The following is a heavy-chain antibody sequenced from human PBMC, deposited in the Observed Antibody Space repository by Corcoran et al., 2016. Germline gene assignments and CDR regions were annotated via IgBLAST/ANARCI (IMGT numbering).Heavy chain of an antibody. CDR3: ARNPATRRTAMVFDY. Sequence: QVQLQQWGAGLLKPSETLSLTCAVYGGSFSGYYWSWIRQPPGKGLEWIGEINHSGSTNYNPSLKSRVTISVDTSKNQFSLKLSSVTAADTAVYYWARNPATRRTAMVFDYWGQGTLVTVSS. CDR2: INHSGST. V-gene: IGHV4-34*01. CDR1: GGSFSGYY. J-gene: IGHJ4*02. D-gene: IGHD5-18*01.